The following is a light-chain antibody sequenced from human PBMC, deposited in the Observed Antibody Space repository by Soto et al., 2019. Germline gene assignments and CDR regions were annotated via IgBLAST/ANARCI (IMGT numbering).Light chain of an antibody. V-gene: IGKV3-15*01. CDR2: GAS. CDR3: QQYGSSIT. CDR1: QSVRSN. Sequence: EVVMTQSPATLSVSPGERVTLSCRASQSVRSNLAWYQQKPGQSPRLLIYGASTRATGIPARFSGSGSGTDFTLTISRLEPEDFAVYYCQQYGSSITFGQGTRLEI. J-gene: IGKJ5*01.